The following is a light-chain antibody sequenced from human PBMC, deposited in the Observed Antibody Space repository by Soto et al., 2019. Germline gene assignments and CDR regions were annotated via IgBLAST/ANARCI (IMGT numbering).Light chain of an antibody. J-gene: IGKJ1*01. CDR1: QSVSSN. V-gene: IGKV3-15*01. CDR2: GAS. Sequence: EIVMTQSPATLSVSPGDRATLSCRASQSVSSNLAWYQQKPGQAPRLLLYGASTRATGSPARFSGRWSGTEFTLTSSSLKSEDFAVDYCQQYKNWPTCGQGTQVEIE. CDR3: QQYKNWPT.